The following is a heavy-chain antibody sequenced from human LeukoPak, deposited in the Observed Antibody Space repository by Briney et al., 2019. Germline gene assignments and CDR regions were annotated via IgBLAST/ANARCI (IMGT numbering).Heavy chain of an antibody. CDR2: IYSGGST. J-gene: IGHJ4*02. CDR1: GFSVSSDY. V-gene: IGHV3-53*01. D-gene: IGHD5-24*01. CDR3: ARNIEGYKLYNFDS. Sequence: GGSLRLSCAASGFSVSSDYMTWVRQAPGKGLEWVSVIYSGGSTYYADSVKGRFTISRDNSKNTLYLQMNNVRVEDTAVYFCARNIEGYKLYNFDSWGQGTLVTVSS.